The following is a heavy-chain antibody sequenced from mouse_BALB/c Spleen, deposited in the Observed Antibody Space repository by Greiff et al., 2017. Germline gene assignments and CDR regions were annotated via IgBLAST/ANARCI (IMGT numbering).Heavy chain of an antibody. J-gene: IGHJ2*01. CDR3: AREGGRGYFDY. CDR2: ISTYYGDA. D-gene: IGHD3-3*01. CDR1: GYTFTGYA. V-gene: IGHV1S137*01. Sequence: VQLQQSGAELVRPGVSVKISCKGSGYTFTGYAMHWVKQSHAKSLEWIGVISTYYGDASYNQKFKGKATMTVDKSSSTAYMELARLTSEDSAIYYCAREGGRGYFDYWGQGTTLTVSS.